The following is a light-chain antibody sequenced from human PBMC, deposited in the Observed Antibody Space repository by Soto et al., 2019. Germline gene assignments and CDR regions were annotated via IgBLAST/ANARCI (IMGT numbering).Light chain of an antibody. Sequence: EIVLTQSPGTLSLSPGERATLSCRASQSVSSSYLAWYQQKPGQAPRLLIYGASSRATGIPDRFSGSGSGTDFTLTISRLEPEDCAVYYCQHYSSSPPRFTFGPGTRVDIK. CDR1: QSVSSSY. V-gene: IGKV3-20*01. CDR2: GAS. CDR3: QHYSSSPPRFT. J-gene: IGKJ3*01.